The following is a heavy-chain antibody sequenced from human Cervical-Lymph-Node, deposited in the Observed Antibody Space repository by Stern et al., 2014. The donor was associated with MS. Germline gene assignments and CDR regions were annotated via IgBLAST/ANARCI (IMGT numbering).Heavy chain of an antibody. CDR1: GFTLSRYW. CDR2: INNDGSST. Sequence: EVQLVESGGGLVQPGGSLRLSCAASGFTLSRYWMHWVRQAPGKGLVWVSRINNDGSSTTYEDSVEGRFTISRDHARTSLYLQMNSLRAEDTAVYYCARDPHYGDYDDAFDIWGQGTMVTVSS. J-gene: IGHJ3*02. CDR3: ARDPHYGDYDDAFDI. D-gene: IGHD4-17*01. V-gene: IGHV3-74*01.